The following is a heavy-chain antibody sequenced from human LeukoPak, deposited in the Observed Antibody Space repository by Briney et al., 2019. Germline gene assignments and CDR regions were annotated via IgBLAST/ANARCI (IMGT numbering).Heavy chain of an antibody. CDR3: GVVVITGHDAFDI. CDR2: ISTTSSYI. CDR1: GFSFSTYA. Sequence: PGGSLRLSCAASGFSFSTYAISWVRQAPGKGLEWVSCISTTSSYIFYADSVKGRFTISRDNSKNTLYLQMNSLRAEDTAVYYCGVVVITGHDAFDIWGQGTMVTVSS. D-gene: IGHD3-22*01. V-gene: IGHV3-21*04. J-gene: IGHJ3*02.